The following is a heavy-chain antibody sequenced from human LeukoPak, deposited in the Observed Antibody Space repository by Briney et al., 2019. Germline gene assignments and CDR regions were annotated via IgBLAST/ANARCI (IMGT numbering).Heavy chain of an antibody. CDR3: ARDGGVVVPAAMGSLYGMDV. J-gene: IGHJ6*04. Sequence: ASVKVSCKASGYTFTGYYMHWVRQAPGQGLEWMGWINPNSGGTNYAQEFQGWVTMTRDTSISTAYMELSRLRSDDTAVYYCARDGGVVVPAAMGSLYGMDVWGKGTTVTVSS. CDR2: INPNSGGT. V-gene: IGHV1-2*04. D-gene: IGHD2-2*01. CDR1: GYTFTGYY.